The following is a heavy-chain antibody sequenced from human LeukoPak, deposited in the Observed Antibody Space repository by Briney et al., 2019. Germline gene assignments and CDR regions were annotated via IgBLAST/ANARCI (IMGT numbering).Heavy chain of an antibody. Sequence: SETLSLTCTVSGGSMSPCHWGWIRQPPGKGLEWTGYIYYSGSTNYNPSLNSRVTISVDTSKNQFSLRLSSVTAADTAIYYCARAVSGRFDYWGQEPWSPSPQ. CDR1: GGSMSPCH. D-gene: IGHD6-19*01. CDR2: IYYSGST. V-gene: IGHV4-59*08. J-gene: IGHJ4*01. CDR3: ARAVSGRFDY.